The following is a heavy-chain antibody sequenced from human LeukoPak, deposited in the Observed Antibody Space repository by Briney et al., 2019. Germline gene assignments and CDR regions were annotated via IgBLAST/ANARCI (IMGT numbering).Heavy chain of an antibody. D-gene: IGHD2-15*01. Sequence: GGSLRLSCAASGFTFSTYDMSWVRQAPGKGVEWVSVISGRGNNIYYADSVKGRFTISRDNSKNTLYLQMNSLRAEDTAVYYCAKVNVGYCSVGSCYGNWFDPWGQGTLVTVSS. CDR3: AKVNVGYCSVGSCYGNWFDP. CDR1: GFTFSTYD. V-gene: IGHV3-23*01. CDR2: ISGRGNNI. J-gene: IGHJ5*02.